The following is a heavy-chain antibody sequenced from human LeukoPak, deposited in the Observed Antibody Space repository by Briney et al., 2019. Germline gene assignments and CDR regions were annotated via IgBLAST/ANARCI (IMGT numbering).Heavy chain of an antibody. J-gene: IGHJ4*02. Sequence: GGSLRLSCAASGFTLSTNWMHWVRQVPGKGLVWVSRFKNDGSSASYADSVKGRFTISRDNAKNTPYLQMNSLRAEDTAVYYCARVIGFWGQGILVTVSS. CDR2: FKNDGSSA. CDR1: GFTLSTNW. CDR3: ARVIGF. V-gene: IGHV3-74*01.